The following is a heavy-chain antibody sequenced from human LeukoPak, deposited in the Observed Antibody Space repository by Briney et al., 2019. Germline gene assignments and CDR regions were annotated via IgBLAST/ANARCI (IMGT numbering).Heavy chain of an antibody. Sequence: PSETLSLTCAVYGGSFSGYYWSWIRQSPGKGLEWIGEINHSGSTNYNPSLKSRVTISLDTSKNQFSLRLTSVTAADTAVYYCASETYYYDSSGYYIFDYWGQGTLVTVSS. CDR2: INHSGST. CDR1: GGSFSGYY. CDR3: ASETYYYDSSGYYIFDY. D-gene: IGHD3-22*01. V-gene: IGHV4-34*01. J-gene: IGHJ4*02.